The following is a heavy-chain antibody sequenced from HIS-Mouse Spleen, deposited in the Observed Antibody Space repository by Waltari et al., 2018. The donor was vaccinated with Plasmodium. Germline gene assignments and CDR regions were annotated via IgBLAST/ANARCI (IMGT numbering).Heavy chain of an antibody. Sequence: QVQLVESGGGVVQPGRSLRLSCAASGFTFSSYGMHWVRQAPDKGLEWVAVISYDGSNKYYADSVKGRFTISRDNSKNTLYLQMNSLRAEDTAVYYCATSGLTGGTYYFDYWGQGTLVTVSS. CDR1: GFTFSSYG. CDR3: ATSGLTGGTYYFDY. D-gene: IGHD7-27*01. CDR2: ISYDGSNK. V-gene: IGHV3-30*03. J-gene: IGHJ4*02.